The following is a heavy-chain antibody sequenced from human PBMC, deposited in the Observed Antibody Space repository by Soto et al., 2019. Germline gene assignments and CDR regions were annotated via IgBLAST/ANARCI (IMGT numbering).Heavy chain of an antibody. CDR2: IIPIFGTA. CDR3: ERDSLVAATYYYGMDV. J-gene: IGHJ6*02. D-gene: IGHD2-15*01. Sequence: QMQLVQSGAEVKKPGSSVKVSFKASGGTFSSYAISWVRQAPGHGLEWMGGIIPIFGTANYAQKFQGRVTIAADESTSTAYMELSSLRSEDTAVYYCERDSLVAATYYYGMDVWGQGTTVTVSS. CDR1: GGTFSSYA. V-gene: IGHV1-69*01.